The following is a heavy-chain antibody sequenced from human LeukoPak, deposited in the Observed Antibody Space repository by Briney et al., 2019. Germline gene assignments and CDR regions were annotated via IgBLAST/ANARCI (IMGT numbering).Heavy chain of an antibody. CDR1: GYSISSGYY. V-gene: IGHV4-38-2*01. Sequence: PSETLSLTCAASGYSISSGYYWGWIRQPPRKGLEWIGSIYHNGNTYYNPSLKSRVIISVDTSKNEFSLKLSSVTAADTAVYYCARAYHSSWYLNWFDPWGQGTLVTVSS. CDR3: ARAYHSSWYLNWFDP. CDR2: IYHNGNT. D-gene: IGHD6-13*01. J-gene: IGHJ5*02.